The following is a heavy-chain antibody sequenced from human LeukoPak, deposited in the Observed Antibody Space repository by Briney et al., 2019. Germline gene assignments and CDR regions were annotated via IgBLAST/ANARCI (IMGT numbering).Heavy chain of an antibody. CDR1: GFTFYDYA. CDR2: ISWDGGST. CDR3: AEDTYSGSPLGYFDY. Sequence: GGSLSLSCAASGFTFYDYAMHWVRQAPGKGLEWVSLISWDGGSTYYADSVKGRFTISRDNSKNSLYLQMNSLRAEDTALYYCAEDTYSGSPLGYFDYWGQGTLVTVSS. J-gene: IGHJ4*02. D-gene: IGHD1-26*01. V-gene: IGHV3-43D*03.